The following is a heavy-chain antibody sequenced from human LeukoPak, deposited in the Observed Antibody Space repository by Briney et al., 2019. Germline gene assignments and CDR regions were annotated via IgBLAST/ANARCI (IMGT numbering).Heavy chain of an antibody. V-gene: IGHV4-59*12. J-gene: IGHJ4*02. Sequence: SETLFLTCTVSGGSISSYYWSWIRQPPGKGLEWIGYIYYSGSTNYNPSLKSRVTISVDTSKNQFSLKLSSVTAADTAVYYCARRIGTRFDYWGQGTLVTVSS. D-gene: IGHD2-15*01. CDR2: IYYSGST. CDR3: ARRIGTRFDY. CDR1: GGSISSYY.